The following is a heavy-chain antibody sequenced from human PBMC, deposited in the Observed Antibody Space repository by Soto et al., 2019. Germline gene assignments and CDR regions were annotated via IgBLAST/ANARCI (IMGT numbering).Heavy chain of an antibody. J-gene: IGHJ4*02. D-gene: IGHD4-17*01. CDR3: AKDNGGPYGDYGAGFDY. V-gene: IGHV3-23*01. CDR2: ISGSGGST. CDR1: GFTFSSYA. Sequence: EVQLLESGGCLVQPGGPLRLSCAASGFTFSSYAMSWVRQAPGKGLEWVSAISGSGGSTYYADSVKGRFTISRDNSKNTLYLQMNSLRAEDTAVYYCAKDNGGPYGDYGAGFDYWGQGTLVTVSS.